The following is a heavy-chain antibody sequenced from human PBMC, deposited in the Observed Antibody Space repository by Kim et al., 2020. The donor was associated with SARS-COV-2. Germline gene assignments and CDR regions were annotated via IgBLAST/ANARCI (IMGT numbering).Heavy chain of an antibody. CDR2: AFDSGIT. Sequence: SETLSLTCAVSGGPFSGYYWTWIRQPPGGGLEWIGDAFDSGITKYNPSLKSRLTISVDTSKNVFSLKLSSVTAADTATYYCARHMRSAFDIWGQGTIVTVSA. CDR1: GGPFSGYY. V-gene: IGHV4-34*12. J-gene: IGHJ3*02. CDR3: ARHMRSAFDI. D-gene: IGHD2-2*01.